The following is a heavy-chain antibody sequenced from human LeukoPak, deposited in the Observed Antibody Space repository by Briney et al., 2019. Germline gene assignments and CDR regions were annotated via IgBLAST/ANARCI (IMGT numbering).Heavy chain of an antibody. Sequence: ASVKVSCKASGGTFSSYTISWVRQAPGQGLEWMGRIISIFGTANYAQKFQGRVTITADESTSTAYMELSSLRSEDTAVYYCARVTARLRFLSYFDYWGQGTLVTVSS. D-gene: IGHD3-3*01. CDR1: GGTFSSYT. CDR3: ARVTARLRFLSYFDY. J-gene: IGHJ4*02. CDR2: IISIFGTA. V-gene: IGHV1-69*13.